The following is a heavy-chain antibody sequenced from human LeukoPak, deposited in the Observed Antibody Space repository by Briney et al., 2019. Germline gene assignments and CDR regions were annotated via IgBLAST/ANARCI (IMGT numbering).Heavy chain of an antibody. Sequence: GGSLRLSCTVSGFTVSSNSMSWVRQAPGKGLEWVSFIYSGTIHYSDSVKGRFTISRDNSKNTLYLQMNSLRAEDTAMYFCAKRLFGYPTPSDYWGQGTLVTVSS. CDR2: IYSGTI. CDR3: AKRLFGYPTPSDY. CDR1: GFTVSSNS. V-gene: IGHV3-53*01. D-gene: IGHD5-12*01. J-gene: IGHJ4*02.